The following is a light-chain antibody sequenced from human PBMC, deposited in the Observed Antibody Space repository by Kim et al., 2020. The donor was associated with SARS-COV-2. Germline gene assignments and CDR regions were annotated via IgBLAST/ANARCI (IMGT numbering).Light chain of an antibody. CDR2: DAS. V-gene: IGKV3-11*01. CDR3: HQRINWPQT. Sequence: SWSPVDRAPLSCSASQSVSSYLAGYQQKPGQAPRLLLYDASNRATGIPARFSGSGSGTDFTLTISSLEPEDFAVYYCHQRINWPQTFGQGTKLEI. CDR1: QSVSSY. J-gene: IGKJ2*01.